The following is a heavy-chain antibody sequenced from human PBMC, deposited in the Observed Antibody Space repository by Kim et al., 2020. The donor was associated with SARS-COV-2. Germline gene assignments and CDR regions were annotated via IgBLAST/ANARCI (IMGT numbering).Heavy chain of an antibody. J-gene: IGHJ6*03. Sequence: ASVKVSCKASGYTFTSFAMHWVRQAPGQGLEWMGWINTNTGNTTYSQGFTGRVVFSSDTSVSTAYLQLNSLKAEDTAVYYCARERSSRSSWHYYYYYMDVWGKGTTVTVSS. D-gene: IGHD6-6*01. V-gene: IGHV7-4-1*02. CDR1: GYTFTSFA. CDR3: ARERSSRSSWHYYYYYMDV. CDR2: INTNTGNT.